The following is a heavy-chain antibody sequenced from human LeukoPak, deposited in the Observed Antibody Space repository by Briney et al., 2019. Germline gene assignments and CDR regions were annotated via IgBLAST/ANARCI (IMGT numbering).Heavy chain of an antibody. CDR2: IKRDGGET. D-gene: IGHD6-13*01. V-gene: IGHV3-7*05. J-gene: IGHJ6*02. CDR1: GFTFSNYG. Sequence: GGSLRLSCTASGFTFSNYGMSWVRQTPEKGLEWVSNIKRDGGETEYLDSVKGRFTISRDNSKTTLYLHMNSLRAEDTAVYYCARDPYSSSWSYGMDVWGQGTTVTVSS. CDR3: ARDPYSSSWSYGMDV.